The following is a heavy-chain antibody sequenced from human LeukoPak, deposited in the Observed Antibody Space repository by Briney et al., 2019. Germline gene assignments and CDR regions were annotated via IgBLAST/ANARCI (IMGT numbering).Heavy chain of an antibody. CDR3: ARTGKDFWSGYYSYLDY. CDR1: GYTFTSYY. J-gene: IGHJ4*02. V-gene: IGHV1-46*01. CDR2: INPSGGST. Sequence: ASVKVSCKASGYTFTSYYMHWVRQAPGQGLEWMGIINPSGGSTSYAQKFQGRVAMTRDTSTSTVYMELSSLRSEDTAVYYCARTGKDFWSGYYSYLDYWGQGTLVTVSS. D-gene: IGHD3-3*01.